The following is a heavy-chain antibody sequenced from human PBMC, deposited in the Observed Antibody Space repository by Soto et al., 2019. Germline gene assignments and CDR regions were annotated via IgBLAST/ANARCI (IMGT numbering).Heavy chain of an antibody. CDR1: GFTFSTYW. D-gene: IGHD5-18*01. V-gene: IGHV3-74*01. CDR2: LNNDGSST. Sequence: EVQLVESGGGLVQPGGSLRLSCAASGFTFSTYWMHWVRQGPWKGLVWVARLNNDGSSTNYADSVKGRFTISRDNAKKTLYLQMNSLRPEDTAVYYCARGWEYNYAYTLAYWGQGALVTVSS. J-gene: IGHJ4*02. CDR3: ARGWEYNYAYTLAY.